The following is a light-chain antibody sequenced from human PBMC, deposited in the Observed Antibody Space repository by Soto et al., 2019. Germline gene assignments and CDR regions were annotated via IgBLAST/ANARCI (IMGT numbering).Light chain of an antibody. V-gene: IGKV1-39*01. CDR1: HSISSY. Sequence: DIQLTQSPSSLSASVGDTVTITWRSGHSISSYLNWYQQKPGKAPKVLIYAASSLQSGVPSRFSGSGSGTAFTLTISSLQPEDFATYYCQQTYSTPPITFGQGTRLEI. CDR3: QQTYSTPPIT. CDR2: AAS. J-gene: IGKJ5*01.